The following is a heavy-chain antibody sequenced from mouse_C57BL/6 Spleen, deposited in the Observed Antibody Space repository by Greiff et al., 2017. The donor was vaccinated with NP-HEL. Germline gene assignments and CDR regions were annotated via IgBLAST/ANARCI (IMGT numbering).Heavy chain of an antibody. J-gene: IGHJ2*01. CDR1: GSSFPAYS. V-gene: IGHV1-42*01. CDR3: ARSALGLDY. Sequence: VQLQQSGPELVKPGASVKISCKASGSSFPAYSWTWLRQSPEKSLWWIGGINPSTGGTTYNQKFKAKATLTVDKSSSTAYMQLKSLTSEDSAVYYCARSALGLDYWGQGTTLTVSS. D-gene: IGHD4-1*01. CDR2: INPSTGGT.